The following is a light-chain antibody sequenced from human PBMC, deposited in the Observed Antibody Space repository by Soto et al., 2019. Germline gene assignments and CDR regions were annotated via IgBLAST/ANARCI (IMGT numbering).Light chain of an antibody. V-gene: IGKV3-20*01. CDR3: QQYSSSPVT. Sequence: EIVLTQSPGTLSLSPGERATLSCRASQSVSSCYLAWYQQKPGQAPRLLIYAASSRATGIPDRFSGSGSGTDFTLTISRLEPEDFAVYYCQQYSSSPVTFGQGTKVEIK. J-gene: IGKJ1*01. CDR1: QSVSSCY. CDR2: AAS.